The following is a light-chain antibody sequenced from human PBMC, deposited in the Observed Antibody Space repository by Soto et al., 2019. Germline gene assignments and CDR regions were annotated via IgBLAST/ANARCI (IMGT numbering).Light chain of an antibody. J-gene: IGLJ1*01. V-gene: IGLV2-14*01. CDR3: SSYTTSNTLV. Sequence: VLTQPASVSGSPGQSITISCTGTSSDVGGFNYVSWYQQFPGKAPKLMIYEVSNRPSGVSNRFSGSKSGNTASLTISGLQAEDEGDYYCSSYTTSNTLVFGTGTKVTVL. CDR1: SSDVGGFNY. CDR2: EVS.